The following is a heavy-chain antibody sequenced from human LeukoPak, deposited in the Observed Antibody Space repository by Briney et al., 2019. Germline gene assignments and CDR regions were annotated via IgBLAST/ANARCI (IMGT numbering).Heavy chain of an antibody. CDR3: ARDKIWFGELGS. D-gene: IGHD3-10*01. J-gene: IGHJ4*02. CDR1: GGSFSGYY. V-gene: IGHV4-4*07. Sequence: SETLSLTCAVYGGSFSGYYWSWIRQPAGKGLEWIGRIYTSGSTNYNPSLKSRVTMSVDTSKNQFSLKLSSVTAADTAVYYCARDKIWFGELGSWGQGTLVTVSS. CDR2: IYTSGST.